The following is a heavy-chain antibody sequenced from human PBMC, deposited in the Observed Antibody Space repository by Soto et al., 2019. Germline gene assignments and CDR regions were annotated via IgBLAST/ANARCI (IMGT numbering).Heavy chain of an antibody. Sequence: PGGSLRLSCAASGFSFSSYNMNWVRQAPGKGLEWVSYIGTTTTIFYADSVKGRFITSRDNVKSSLYLQMNSLRVEDTAVYYCVRDLSGYWLGPFDYWGQGTLVTVSS. CDR1: GFSFSSYN. CDR2: IGTTTTI. J-gene: IGHJ4*02. V-gene: IGHV3-48*01. CDR3: VRDLSGYWLGPFDY. D-gene: IGHD3-22*01.